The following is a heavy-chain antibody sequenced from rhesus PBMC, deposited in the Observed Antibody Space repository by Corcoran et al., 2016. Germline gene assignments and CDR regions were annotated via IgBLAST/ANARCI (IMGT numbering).Heavy chain of an antibody. CDR2: ISDTGTTI. Sequence: EVQLVESGGGWVQPGGSLRISCDAPGFTFSFSALACVRQASGERSEWVSYISDTGTTISYPDSVKGRFTISRDHAKNSLSLQRSSLRADDTAVYYCARHDYAVWGQGVLVTVS. CDR3: ARHDYAV. D-gene: IGHD4-29*01. CDR1: GFTFSFSA. V-gene: IGHV3-136*01. J-gene: IGHJ4*01.